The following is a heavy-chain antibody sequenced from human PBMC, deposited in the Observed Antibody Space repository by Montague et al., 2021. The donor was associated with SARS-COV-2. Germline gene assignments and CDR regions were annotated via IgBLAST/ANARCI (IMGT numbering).Heavy chain of an antibody. D-gene: IGHD3-22*01. CDR1: GGSISSSNYY. V-gene: IGHV4-39*01. Sequence: SETLSLTCTVSGGSISSSNYYWGWIRQPPGKGLEWIGSIYYSGSTYYNPSLKSRVTISEDTSKNQSSLKLSSVTAADTAVYYCASPTYYYDSSGSDAFDIWGQGTMVTVSS. CDR2: IYYSGST. CDR3: ASPTYYYDSSGSDAFDI. J-gene: IGHJ3*02.